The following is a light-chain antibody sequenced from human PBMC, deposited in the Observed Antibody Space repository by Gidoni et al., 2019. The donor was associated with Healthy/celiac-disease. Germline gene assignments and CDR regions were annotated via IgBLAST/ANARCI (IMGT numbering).Light chain of an antibody. V-gene: IGLV1-47*01. CDR1: SSNIGSNY. CDR2: RNN. Sequence: QSVLTQPPSESGTPGQRVTISCSGSSSNIGSNYVYWYPQLPGTAHKLLIYRNNPRPSGVPYRFSGSQSGTSASLAISGLRSEDEAAYYCSAWDDSLSGLFGGGTKLTVL. J-gene: IGLJ2*01. CDR3: SAWDDSLSGL.